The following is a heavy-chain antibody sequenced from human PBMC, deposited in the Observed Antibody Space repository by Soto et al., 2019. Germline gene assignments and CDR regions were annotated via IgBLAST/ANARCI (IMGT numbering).Heavy chain of an antibody. Sequence: SVKVSCKASGGTFSSYAISWVRQAPGQGLEWMGGTIPIFGTANYAQKFQGRVTITADESTSTAYMELSSLRSEDTAVYYCARSQLAYCGGDCYLQAGSFDYWGQGTLVTVSS. CDR3: ARSQLAYCGGDCYLQAGSFDY. V-gene: IGHV1-69*13. CDR1: GGTFSSYA. CDR2: TIPIFGTA. D-gene: IGHD2-21*02. J-gene: IGHJ4*02.